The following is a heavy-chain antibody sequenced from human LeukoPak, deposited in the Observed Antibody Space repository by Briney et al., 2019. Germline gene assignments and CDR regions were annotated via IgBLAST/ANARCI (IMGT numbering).Heavy chain of an antibody. CDR2: IYSGGST. Sequence: GGSLRLSCAASGFTVSSDYMSWVRQAPGKGLEWVSVIYSGGSTYYADSVKGRFTISRDKSTNTVYLQMNSLRFEDTAMYYCARTWFDPWGQGTLVTVSS. CDR3: ARTWFDP. CDR1: GFTVSSDY. J-gene: IGHJ5*02. V-gene: IGHV3-53*05.